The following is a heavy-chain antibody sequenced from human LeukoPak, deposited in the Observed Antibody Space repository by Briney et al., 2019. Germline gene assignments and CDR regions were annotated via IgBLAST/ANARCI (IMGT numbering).Heavy chain of an antibody. J-gene: IGHJ4*02. CDR2: IRSKAFGETA. Sequence: GGSLRLSCTVSGFTFGDYAINWVRQAPGKGLEWVGFIRSKAFGETAEYAASVRGRFTISRDDSKSIAYLQMNSLKTEDTAVYYCTRDRGSSTLGDYWGQGTLVTVSS. CDR1: GFTFGDYA. CDR3: TRDRGSSTLGDY. V-gene: IGHV3-49*04. D-gene: IGHD7-27*01.